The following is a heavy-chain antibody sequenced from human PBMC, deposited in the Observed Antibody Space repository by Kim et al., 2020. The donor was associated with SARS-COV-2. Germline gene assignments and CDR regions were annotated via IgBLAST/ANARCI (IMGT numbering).Heavy chain of an antibody. J-gene: IGHJ4*02. V-gene: IGHV4-59*01. CDR3: ARVWGYSYGYDY. D-gene: IGHD5-18*01. Sequence: YNPSLKSRVTISVDTSKNQFSLKLSSVTAADTAVYYCARVWGYSYGYDYWGQGTLVTVSS.